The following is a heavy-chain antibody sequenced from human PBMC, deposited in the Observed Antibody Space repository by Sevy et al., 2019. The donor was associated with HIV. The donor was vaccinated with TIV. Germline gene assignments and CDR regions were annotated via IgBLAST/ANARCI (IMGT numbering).Heavy chain of an antibody. Sequence: GGSRRLSCAASGFIFTNYGMHWVRQAPGKGLEWVAVISHDGSLKYYADSVRGRVTISRDSSKNTVSLQMNSLRLEDTAVYYCAKGSRATGRAFDIWGQGTMVTVSS. V-gene: IGHV3-30*18. J-gene: IGHJ3*02. CDR1: GFIFTNYG. CDR2: ISHDGSLK. CDR3: AKGSRATGRAFDI. D-gene: IGHD2-15*01.